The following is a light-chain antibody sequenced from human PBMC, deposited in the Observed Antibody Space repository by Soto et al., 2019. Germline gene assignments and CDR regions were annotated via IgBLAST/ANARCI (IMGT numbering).Light chain of an antibody. CDR2: GHN. Sequence: QSVLTQPPSVSGAPGQRVTISCTGSYSNIGAGYEVHWYQQIPGTAPKLLISGHNNRPSGVPDRFFGSKSGTSASLAITGLQAEDEADYYCQSYDSSLSGSTVVFGGGTKLTVL. V-gene: IGLV1-40*01. J-gene: IGLJ2*01. CDR1: YSNIGAGYE. CDR3: QSYDSSLSGSTVV.